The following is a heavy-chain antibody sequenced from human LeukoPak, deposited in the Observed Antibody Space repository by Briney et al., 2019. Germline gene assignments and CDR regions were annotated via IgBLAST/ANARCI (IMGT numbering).Heavy chain of an antibody. CDR3: ARRDGDSSWYYYYMDV. Sequence: ASVKVSCKASGYTFTGYYMHWVRQAPGQGLEWMGWINPNSGGTNYAQKFQGRVTMTRDTSISTAYMELSRLRSDDTAVYYCARRDGDSSWYYYYMDVWGKGTTVTASS. V-gene: IGHV1-2*02. J-gene: IGHJ6*03. CDR2: INPNSGGT. CDR1: GYTFTGYY. D-gene: IGHD4-17*01.